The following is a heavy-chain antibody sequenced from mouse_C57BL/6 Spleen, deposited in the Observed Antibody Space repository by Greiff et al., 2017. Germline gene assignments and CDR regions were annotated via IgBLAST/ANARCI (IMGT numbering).Heavy chain of an antibody. D-gene: IGHD1-1*01. CDR2: IYPRSGNT. CDR1: GYTFTSYG. CDR3: ARWEDYGSSYGYFDV. Sequence: QVQLQQSGAELARPGASVKLSCKASGYTFTSYGISWVKQRTGQGLEWIGEIYPRSGNTYYNEKFKGKATLTADKSSSTAYMELRSLTSEDSAVYVCARWEDYGSSYGYFDVWGTGTTVTVSS. J-gene: IGHJ1*03. V-gene: IGHV1-81*01.